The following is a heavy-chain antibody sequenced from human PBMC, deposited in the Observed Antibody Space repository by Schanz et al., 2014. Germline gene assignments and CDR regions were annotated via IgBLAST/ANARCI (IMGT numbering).Heavy chain of an antibody. J-gene: IGHJ3*02. Sequence: QVHLLESGGGLVEPGGSLRLSCAASGFSFSDYYMSWIRQAPGQGLEWVSYVSSSSSYTHYADSVKGRFTISRDNAKNTLYLQMNTLRAEDTAVYYCARKMKLGVYGGKGHDSLDIWGQGTMVTVSS. V-gene: IGHV3-11*06. CDR2: VSSSSSYT. D-gene: IGHD4-17*01. CDR1: GFSFSDYY. CDR3: ARKMKLGVYGGKGHDSLDI.